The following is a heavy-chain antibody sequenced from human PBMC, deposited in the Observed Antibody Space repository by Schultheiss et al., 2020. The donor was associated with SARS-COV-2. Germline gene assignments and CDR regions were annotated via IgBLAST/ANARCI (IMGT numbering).Heavy chain of an antibody. CDR2: ISGSGGST. J-gene: IGHJ6*02. Sequence: GGSLRLSCAASGFTFSNAWMSWVRQAPGKGLEWVSAISGSGGSTYYADSVKGRFTISRDNSKNTLYLQMNSLRAEDTAVYYCAKVQFYYYGMDVWGQGTTVTVSS. CDR3: AKVQFYYYGMDV. CDR1: GFTFSNAW. D-gene: IGHD4-11*01. V-gene: IGHV3-23*01.